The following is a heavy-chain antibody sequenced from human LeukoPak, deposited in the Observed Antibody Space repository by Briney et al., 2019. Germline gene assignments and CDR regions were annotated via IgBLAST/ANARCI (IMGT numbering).Heavy chain of an antibody. V-gene: IGHV1-69*06. Sequence: SVKVSCKASGGTFSSYSISWVRQAPGQGLEWMGRIIPIFGTANYAQKFQGRVTITADKSTSTAYMELSSLRSEDTAVYYCARVVYCSSTSCYNWFDPWGQGTLVTVSS. CDR1: GGTFSSYS. D-gene: IGHD2-2*01. CDR3: ARVVYCSSTSCYNWFDP. J-gene: IGHJ5*02. CDR2: IIPIFGTA.